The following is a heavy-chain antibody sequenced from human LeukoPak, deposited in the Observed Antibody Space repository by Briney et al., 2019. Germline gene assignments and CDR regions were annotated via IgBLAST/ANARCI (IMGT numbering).Heavy chain of an antibody. CDR3: ATSDEEYSYGNDAFDI. CDR2: ISYDGSNK. CDR1: GFTFSSYA. J-gene: IGHJ3*02. Sequence: PSGGSLRLSCAASGFTFSSYAMHWVRQAPGKGLEWVAVISYDGSNKYYADSVKGRFTISRDNSKNTLYLQMNSLRAEDTAVYYCATSDEEYSYGNDAFDIWGQGTMVTVSS. V-gene: IGHV3-30*01. D-gene: IGHD5-18*01.